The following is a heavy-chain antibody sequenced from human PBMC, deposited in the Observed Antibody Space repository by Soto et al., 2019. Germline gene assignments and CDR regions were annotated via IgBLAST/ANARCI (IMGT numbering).Heavy chain of an antibody. CDR2: ISAHNGNT. D-gene: IGHD1-1*01. V-gene: IGHV1-18*01. Sequence: QVHLVQSGAEVKKPGASVKVSCQGSGYAFTTYGITWVRQDPGQGLEWMGWISAHNGNTNYAQKLQGRVTVSRDTSTSTAYMELRSLKYDDTAVYYCGRGRYGDYWGQGALVTVSS. J-gene: IGHJ4*02. CDR1: GYAFTTYG. CDR3: GRGRYGDY.